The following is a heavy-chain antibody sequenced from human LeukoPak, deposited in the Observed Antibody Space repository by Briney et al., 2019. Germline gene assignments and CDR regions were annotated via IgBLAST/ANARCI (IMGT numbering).Heavy chain of an antibody. Sequence: SETLSLTCTVSGGSISSSSYHWGWIRQPPGKGLEWIGSIYYSGSTYYNPSLKSRVTISVDTSKNQFSLKLSSVTAADTAVYYCAREIESGYYLTWGQGTLVTVSS. CDR3: AREIESGYYLT. CDR1: GGSISSSSYH. J-gene: IGHJ5*02. D-gene: IGHD3-22*01. V-gene: IGHV4-39*07. CDR2: IYYSGST.